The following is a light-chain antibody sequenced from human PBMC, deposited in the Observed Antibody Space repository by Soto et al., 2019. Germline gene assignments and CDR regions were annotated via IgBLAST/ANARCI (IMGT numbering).Light chain of an antibody. J-gene: IGKJ1*01. CDR1: QSVSSSY. Sequence: EIVLTQSPGTLSLSPGERATLSCRASQSVSSSYLAWYQQKPGQAPRLLIYGASSRATGIPDRFSGSGSGTDFTLTISRLEPEDLAVYYCQQYVSSSWTFGQGTKV. CDR3: QQYVSSSWT. V-gene: IGKV3-20*01. CDR2: GAS.